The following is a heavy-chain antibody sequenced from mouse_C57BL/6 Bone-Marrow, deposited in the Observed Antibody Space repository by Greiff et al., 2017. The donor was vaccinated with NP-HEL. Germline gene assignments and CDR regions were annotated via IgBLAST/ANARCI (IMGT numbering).Heavy chain of an antibody. Sequence: QVQLQQPGAELVKPGASVKVSCKASGYTFTSYWLHWVQQRPGQGLEWIGRINPADSATNYNEMFKGKATLTVDTSSSTVYMQLSSLTSEDAAVYCCDWGSNYNAMDYWGQGTSVTVSS. CDR3: DWGSNYNAMDY. V-gene: IGHV1-74*01. CDR2: INPADSAT. D-gene: IGHD2-5*01. J-gene: IGHJ4*01. CDR1: GYTFTSYW.